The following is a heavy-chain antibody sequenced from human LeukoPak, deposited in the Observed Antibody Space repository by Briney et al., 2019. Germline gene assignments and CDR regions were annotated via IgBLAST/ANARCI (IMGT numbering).Heavy chain of an antibody. V-gene: IGHV1-2*02. D-gene: IGHD5-24*01. Sequence: GASVKVSCKASGYTFTGYYMHWVRQAPGQGLEWMGWINPNSGGTNYAQKFQGRVTMTRDTSISTAYMELSRLRSDDTAVYYCATFSSDGSREDAFDIWGQGTMVTVSS. CDR3: ATFSSDGSREDAFDI. J-gene: IGHJ3*02. CDR1: GYTFTGYY. CDR2: INPNSGGT.